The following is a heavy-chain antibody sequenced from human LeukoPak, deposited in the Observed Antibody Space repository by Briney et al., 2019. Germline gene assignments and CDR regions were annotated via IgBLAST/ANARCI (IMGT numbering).Heavy chain of an antibody. CDR1: GFTFTNYW. CDR2: IKQDRSEK. J-gene: IGHJ3*02. CDR3: AKDTGGYESGAFDI. D-gene: IGHD5-12*01. V-gene: IGHV3-7*03. Sequence: PGGSLRLSGAASGFTFTNYWMSWVRQAPGKGLELVANIKQDRSEKYYVDSVKGRFTISRDNAKNSLYLQMNSLRAEDTALYYCAKDTGGYESGAFDIWGQGTMVTVSS.